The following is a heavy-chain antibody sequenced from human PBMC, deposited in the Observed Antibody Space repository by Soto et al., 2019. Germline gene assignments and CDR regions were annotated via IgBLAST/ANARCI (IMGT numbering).Heavy chain of an antibody. V-gene: IGHV4-34*01. CDR3: AREARYCSGGSCDDPFDY. J-gene: IGHJ4*02. CDR2: INHSGST. D-gene: IGHD2-15*01. Sequence: SETLSLTCAVYGGSFSGYCWSWIRQPPGKGLEWIGEINHSGSTNYNPPLKSRVTISVDTSKNQFSLKLSSVTAADTAVYYCAREARYCSGGSCDDPFDYWGQGTLVTVSS. CDR1: GGSFSGYC.